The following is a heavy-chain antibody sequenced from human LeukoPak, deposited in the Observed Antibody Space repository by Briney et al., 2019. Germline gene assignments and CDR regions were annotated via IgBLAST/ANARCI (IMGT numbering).Heavy chain of an antibody. V-gene: IGHV1-69*05. CDR3: SRGQRGGLRGNLGGLFASSYYYMDV. J-gene: IGHJ6*03. CDR1: GGTFRTYA. D-gene: IGHD3-16*01. Sequence: SVKVSCKASGGTFRTYAISWVRQAPGHGLEWMGWIIPIFGSTNYPQKFQGRVTMTRDMSTTTVYMDLRSLTSADTAVYFCSRGQRGGLRGNLGGLFASSYYYMDVWGRGTTVTVSS. CDR2: IIPIFGST.